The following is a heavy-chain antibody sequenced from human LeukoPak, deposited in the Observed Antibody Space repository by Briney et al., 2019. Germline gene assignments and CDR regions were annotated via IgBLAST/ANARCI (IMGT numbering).Heavy chain of an antibody. V-gene: IGHV4-59*08. D-gene: IGHD2-15*01. Sequence: SETLSLICTVSGGPISSYYWRWIRQPPGRGLEWIGYIYNSGSTNYNPSLNSRVTISVDTSKTQFSLKLSSVTAADTALYYCARHPCSGGSCYSIDYWGQGTLVTVSS. CDR1: GGPISSYY. CDR3: ARHPCSGGSCYSIDY. CDR2: IYNSGST. J-gene: IGHJ4*02.